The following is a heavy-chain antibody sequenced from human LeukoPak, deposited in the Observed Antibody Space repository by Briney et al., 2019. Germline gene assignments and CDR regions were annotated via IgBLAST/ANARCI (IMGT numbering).Heavy chain of an antibody. Sequence: GGSLRLSCVASRFTFSSYWMHWVRQAPGKGLVWVSRIGSVGSDTIYADSVKGRFTISRDNAKNTLYLQMNSLRAEDTAVYYCARGGDFHAFDIWGQGTMVTVSS. CDR3: ARGGDFHAFDI. V-gene: IGHV3-74*01. J-gene: IGHJ3*02. D-gene: IGHD3-16*01. CDR2: IGSVGSDT. CDR1: RFTFSSYW.